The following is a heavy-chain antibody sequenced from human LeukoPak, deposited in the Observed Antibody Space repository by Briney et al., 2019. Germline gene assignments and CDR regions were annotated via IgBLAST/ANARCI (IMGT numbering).Heavy chain of an antibody. V-gene: IGHV3-66*01. Sequence: GGSLRLSCVVSGLTVSNNYMSWVRQAPGKGLEWVSVTYSDGTTRNADSVKGRFTISRDNSKNTVYLQMDSLRAEDTAVYYCARDKDAWGQGTLVTVSS. J-gene: IGHJ5*02. CDR2: TYSDGTT. CDR1: GLTVSNNY. CDR3: ARDKDA.